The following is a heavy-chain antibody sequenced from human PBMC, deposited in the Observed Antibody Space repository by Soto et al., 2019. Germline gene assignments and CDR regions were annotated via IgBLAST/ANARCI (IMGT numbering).Heavy chain of an antibody. CDR3: AASIFYYGMDV. V-gene: IGHV5-51*01. CDR2: IYPGDSDT. Sequence: TGESLKIACKGSGYTFTNYWIGWVRQMPGKGLEWMGIIYPGDSDTKYNPSFQGQVTISADKSITTTYLRWTSLKASDTAIYYCAASIFYYGMDVWGKGTTVTVSS. J-gene: IGHJ6*04. CDR1: GYTFTNYW.